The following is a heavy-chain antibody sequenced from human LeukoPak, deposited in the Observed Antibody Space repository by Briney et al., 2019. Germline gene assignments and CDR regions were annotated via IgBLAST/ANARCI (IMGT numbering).Heavy chain of an antibody. CDR3: VKDGADYGENGWFDP. CDR1: GFTFSKYA. D-gene: IGHD4-17*01. J-gene: IGHJ5*02. CDR2: IGRNGITT. V-gene: IGHV3-64D*09. Sequence: GGSLRLSCSASGFTFSKYALHWVRQAPGKGLEHVTVIGRNGITTHFADSVKGRFTISRDNSKNTLYLQTTSLRPEDTAVYYCVKDGADYGENGWFDPWGQGTLVTVSS.